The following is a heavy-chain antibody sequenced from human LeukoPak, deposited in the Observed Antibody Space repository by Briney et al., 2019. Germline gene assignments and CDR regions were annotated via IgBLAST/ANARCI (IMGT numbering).Heavy chain of an antibody. Sequence: GGSLRLSCAASGFTFDDYAMHWVRRAPGKGLEWVSGISWNSGSIGYADSVEGRFTISRDNAKNSLYLQMNSLRAEDTALYYCAKDWVGYGSGSFDYWGQGTLVTVSS. J-gene: IGHJ4*02. V-gene: IGHV3-9*01. CDR2: ISWNSGSI. D-gene: IGHD3-10*01. CDR3: AKDWVGYGSGSFDY. CDR1: GFTFDDYA.